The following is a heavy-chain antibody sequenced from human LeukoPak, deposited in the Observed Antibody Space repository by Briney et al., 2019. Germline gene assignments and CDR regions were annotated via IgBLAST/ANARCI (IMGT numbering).Heavy chain of an antibody. Sequence: GGSLRLSCVASAFTVSSNYMSWVRQAPGKGLEWVSVIYSGGSTYYADSVKGRFTISRDNSKNTLYLQMNSLRAEDTAVYYCARDIAGGYYYMDVRGKGTTVTVSS. CDR1: AFTVSSNY. J-gene: IGHJ6*03. CDR3: ARDIAGGYYYMDV. CDR2: IYSGGST. V-gene: IGHV3-53*01. D-gene: IGHD6-13*01.